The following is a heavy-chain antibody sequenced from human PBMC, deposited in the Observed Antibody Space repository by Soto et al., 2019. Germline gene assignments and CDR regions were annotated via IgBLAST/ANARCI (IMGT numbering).Heavy chain of an antibody. CDR1: GCTFRSFT. Sequence: PXGSLRLSCTAAGCTFRSFTMNWVRQAPGKGLEWVSTISSNSAYIYYTDALRGRFTISRDNAKNSLHIQMNSLRAEDTAVYYCTRDASRDSSARGWFDPWGPGTLVTVSS. CDR2: ISSNSAYI. D-gene: IGHD6-13*01. J-gene: IGHJ5*02. CDR3: TRDASRDSSARGWFDP. V-gene: IGHV3-21*01.